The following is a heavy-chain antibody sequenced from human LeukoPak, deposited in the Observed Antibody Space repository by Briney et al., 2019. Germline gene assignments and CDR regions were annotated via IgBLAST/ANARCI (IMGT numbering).Heavy chain of an antibody. J-gene: IGHJ6*03. Sequence: GGSLRLSCAASGFTFSSYAMSWVRQAPGKGLEWVSAISGSGGSTYYADSVKGRFTISRDNSKNTLYLQMNSLRAEDTAVYYCAKDKIRGVIITYYYYMDVWGEGTTVTVSS. D-gene: IGHD3-10*01. V-gene: IGHV3-23*01. CDR1: GFTFSSYA. CDR2: ISGSGGST. CDR3: AKDKIRGVIITYYYYMDV.